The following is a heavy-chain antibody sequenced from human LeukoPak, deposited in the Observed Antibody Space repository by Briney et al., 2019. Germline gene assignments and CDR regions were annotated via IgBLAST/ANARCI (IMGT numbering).Heavy chain of an antibody. Sequence: PSETLSLTCTVSGGSISSGYYWGWIRQPPGKGLEWIATISHSGSTYYNPSLKSQVTISVDTSKNQFSLKLSSVTAADTAVYYCARDLSLDYWGQGTLVTVSS. V-gene: IGHV4-38-2*02. D-gene: IGHD2/OR15-2a*01. CDR1: GGSISSGYY. CDR2: ISHSGST. J-gene: IGHJ4*02. CDR3: ARDLSLDY.